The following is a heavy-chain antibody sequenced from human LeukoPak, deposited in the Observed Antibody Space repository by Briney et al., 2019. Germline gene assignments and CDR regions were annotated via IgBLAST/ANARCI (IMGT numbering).Heavy chain of an antibody. Sequence: ASVKVSCKASGYTFTSYYMHWVRQAPGQGLEWMGIINPSGGSTSYAQKFQGRVTMTRDTSTSTVYMELSRLRSEDTAVYYCASGGDCSSTSCYGADSDAFDIWGQGTMVTVSS. CDR3: ASGGDCSSTSCYGADSDAFDI. V-gene: IGHV1-46*01. J-gene: IGHJ3*02. CDR2: INPSGGST. CDR1: GYTFTSYY. D-gene: IGHD2-2*01.